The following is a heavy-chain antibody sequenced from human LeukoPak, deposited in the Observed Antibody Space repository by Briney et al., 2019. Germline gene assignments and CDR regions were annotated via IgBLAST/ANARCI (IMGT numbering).Heavy chain of an antibody. D-gene: IGHD2-21*01. CDR1: GFTFSSYW. CDR2: INTDGSST. J-gene: IGHJ5*02. CDR3: IRDILGGFDP. V-gene: IGHV3-74*01. Sequence: PGGSLRLSCAASGFTFSSYWMHWVRQAPGKGLVWVSHINTDGSSTNYADSVKGRFTISRDNAKNTLYLQMNSLRAEDAAVYYCIRDILGGFDPWGQGTLVTVSS.